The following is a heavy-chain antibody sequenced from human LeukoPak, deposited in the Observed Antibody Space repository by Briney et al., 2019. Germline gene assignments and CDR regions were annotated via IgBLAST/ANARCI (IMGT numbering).Heavy chain of an antibody. Sequence: GGSLRLSCSASGFTFSSYAMHWVRQAPGKGLEYVSAISGSGGATYYADSVKGRFTISRDNSKNTLYLQMSSLRPENTAVYYCVSLPRTTVTTSGDYWGQGTLVTVSS. CDR3: VSLPRTTVTTSGDY. CDR2: ISGSGGAT. V-gene: IGHV3-64D*06. D-gene: IGHD4-17*01. CDR1: GFTFSSYA. J-gene: IGHJ4*02.